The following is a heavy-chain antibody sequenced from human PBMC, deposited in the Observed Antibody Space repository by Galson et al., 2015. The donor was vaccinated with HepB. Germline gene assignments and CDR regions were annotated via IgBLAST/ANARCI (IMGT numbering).Heavy chain of an antibody. Sequence: SLRLSCAASGFSFSSHVMYWVRQAPDKGLEYVSAISSNGGSTYYADSVTDRFTISRDNSKNTLFLQMTSLRTEDTAVYYCVKPHSGSSYSYNWFDPWGPGTLVIVSS. D-gene: IGHD3-10*01. CDR1: GFSFSSHV. V-gene: IGHV3-64D*06. CDR3: VKPHSGSSYSYNWFDP. J-gene: IGHJ5*02. CDR2: ISSNGGST.